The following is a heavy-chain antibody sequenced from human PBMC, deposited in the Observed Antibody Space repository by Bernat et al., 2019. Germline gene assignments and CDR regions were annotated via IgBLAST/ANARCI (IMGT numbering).Heavy chain of an antibody. CDR1: GYTFTSYA. V-gene: IGHV1-3*01. CDR3: AIPYYDILTGYHDAFDI. J-gene: IGHJ3*02. CDR2: INAGNGNT. D-gene: IGHD3-9*01. Sequence: QVQLVQSGAEVKKPGASVKVSCKASGYTFTSYAMHWVRQAPGQRLEWMGWINAGNGNTKYSQKFQGRVTITRDTSASTAYMELSSLRSEDTAVYYCAIPYYDILTGYHDAFDIWGQGTMVTVSS.